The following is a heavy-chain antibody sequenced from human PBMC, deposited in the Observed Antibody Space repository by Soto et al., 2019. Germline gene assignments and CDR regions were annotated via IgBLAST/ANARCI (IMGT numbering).Heavy chain of an antibody. CDR2: IYYSGST. Sequence: PSETLSLTCTVSGGSISSSSYYWGWIRQPPGKGLEWIGSIYYSGSTYYNPSLRSRVTISVDTSKNQFSLKLSSVTAADTAVYYCARRSSGWYYYYYGMDVWGQGTTVT. CDR3: ARRSSGWYYYYYGMDV. V-gene: IGHV4-39*01. D-gene: IGHD6-19*01. CDR1: GGSISSSSYY. J-gene: IGHJ6*02.